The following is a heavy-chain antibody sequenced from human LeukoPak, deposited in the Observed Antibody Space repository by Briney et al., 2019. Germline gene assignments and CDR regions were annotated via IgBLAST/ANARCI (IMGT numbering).Heavy chain of an antibody. CDR2: VDYTGIT. V-gene: IGHV4-39*01. Sequence: SETLSLTCTVSGGSISSSGYYWGWIRQPPGKGLEWIGSVDYTGITSHSPSLKSRVTISVDTSKDQFSLKVSSVSAADTGVYYCARGSRTITMVRGVITNYYYGMDVWGQGTTVTVSS. CDR3: ARGSRTITMVRGVITNYYYGMDV. J-gene: IGHJ6*02. D-gene: IGHD3-10*01. CDR1: GGSISSSGYY.